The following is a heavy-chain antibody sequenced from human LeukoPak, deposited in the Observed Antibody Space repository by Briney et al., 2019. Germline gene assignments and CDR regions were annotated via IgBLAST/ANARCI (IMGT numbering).Heavy chain of an antibody. V-gene: IGHV3-64D*09. Sequence: GGSLRLSCSAPGFPFSSYAMHWVRQAPGKGLEYVSAISDSGGSTYYANSVKGRFTISRDNSKNTLYLQMSSLRAEDTAVYFCVRGYSFGPYGMDVWGQGTTVTVSS. CDR3: VRGYSFGPYGMDV. CDR1: GFPFSSYA. J-gene: IGHJ6*02. D-gene: IGHD2-15*01. CDR2: ISDSGGST.